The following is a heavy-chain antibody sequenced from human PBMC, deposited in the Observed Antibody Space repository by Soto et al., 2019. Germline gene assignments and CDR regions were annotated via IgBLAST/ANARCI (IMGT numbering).Heavy chain of an antibody. CDR3: ARDSRAFYY. Sequence: QVQLQESGPGLVKPSETLSLTCTVSGGSISSYYWSWIRQPPGKGLEWIGYIYYSGSTNYNPSLKSRVTISVDTSKNQFSLKLSSVTAADTAVYYCARDSRAFYYWGQGTLVTVSS. CDR2: IYYSGST. J-gene: IGHJ4*02. CDR1: GGSISSYY. D-gene: IGHD2-2*01. V-gene: IGHV4-59*01.